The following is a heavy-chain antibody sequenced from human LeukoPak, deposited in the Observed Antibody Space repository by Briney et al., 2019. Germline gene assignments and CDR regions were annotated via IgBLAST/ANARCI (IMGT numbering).Heavy chain of an antibody. V-gene: IGHV3-30*02. CDR3: AKPLAGYSSAFDY. J-gene: IGHJ4*02. Sequence: GGSLRLSCAASGFTFSNYGVHWVRQAPGKGLEWVAFIRYDGSNKYYADSVKGRFTISRDNSKNMLYLQMDSLRAEDTALYYCAKPLAGYSSAFDYWGQGTLVTVSS. CDR1: GFTFSNYG. D-gene: IGHD5-18*01. CDR2: IRYDGSNK.